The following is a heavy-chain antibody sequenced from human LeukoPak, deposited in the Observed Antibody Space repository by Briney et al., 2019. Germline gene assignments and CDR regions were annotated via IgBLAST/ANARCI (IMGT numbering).Heavy chain of an antibody. D-gene: IGHD5-24*01. Sequence: GGSLRLSCAASGFTFSTYWMHCVRQAPGKGLVWVSRISSDGSSTIYADSVKGRFTISRDNANNTLYLQMNSLRAEDTAVYFCARVRRDGYNLFFDYWGQGTLVTVSS. CDR3: ARVRRDGYNLFFDY. CDR1: GFTFSTYW. V-gene: IGHV3-74*01. J-gene: IGHJ4*02. CDR2: ISSDGSST.